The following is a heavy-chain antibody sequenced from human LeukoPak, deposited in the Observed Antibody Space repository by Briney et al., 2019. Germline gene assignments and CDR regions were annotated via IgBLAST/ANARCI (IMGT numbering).Heavy chain of an antibody. CDR1: GDSISSYY. V-gene: IGHV4-59*01. Sequence: SETLSLTCTVSGDSISSYYWSWIRQPPGKGLXXXXYVSYTGTTNCNPSLKSRVTISVDTSKNQFSLKLTSVTAADTAVYYCARGAMVRGVPMGVWGTGTTVTVSS. D-gene: IGHD3-10*01. CDR2: VSYTGTT. CDR3: ARGAMVRGVPMGV. J-gene: IGHJ6*04.